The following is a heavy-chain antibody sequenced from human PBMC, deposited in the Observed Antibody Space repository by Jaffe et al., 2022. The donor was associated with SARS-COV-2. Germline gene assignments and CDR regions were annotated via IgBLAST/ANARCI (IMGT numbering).Heavy chain of an antibody. D-gene: IGHD2-2*01. CDR3: ARDTELSRYCSSTSCPFDP. V-gene: IGHV1-46*01. Sequence: QVQLVQSGAEVKKPGASVKVSCKASGYTFTSYYMHWVRQAPGQGLEWMGIINPSGGSTSYAQKFQGRVTMTRDTSTSTVYMELSSLRSEDTAVYYCARDTELSRYCSSTSCPFDPWGQGTLVTVSS. CDR1: GYTFTSYY. J-gene: IGHJ5*02. CDR2: INPSGGST.